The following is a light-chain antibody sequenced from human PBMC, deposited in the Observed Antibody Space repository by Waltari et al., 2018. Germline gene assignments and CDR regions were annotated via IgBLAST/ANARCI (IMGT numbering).Light chain of an antibody. V-gene: IGKV3-11*01. Sequence: EIVLTQSPVTLSLAPGERATLSCWASQSVGSSLAWYQQKPGQAPRRLMYDASNRATGVPARFNGSGFGTDFTLTIISLQSEDSAVYYCQQRSNWPPITFGQGTRLEIK. J-gene: IGKJ5*01. CDR3: QQRSNWPPIT. CDR1: QSVGSS. CDR2: DAS.